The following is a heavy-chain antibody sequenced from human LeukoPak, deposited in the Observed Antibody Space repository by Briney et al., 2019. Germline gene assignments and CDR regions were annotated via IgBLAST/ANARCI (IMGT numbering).Heavy chain of an antibody. Sequence: SETLSLTCTVSGGSISSYYWSWIRQPPGKGLEWIGYIYYSGSTNYNPSLKSRVTISVDTSKIQFSLKLSSVTAADTALYYCARGHCSGGSCCGNGAFDIWGQGTMVTVSS. V-gene: IGHV4-59*01. CDR3: ARGHCSGGSCCGNGAFDI. CDR2: IYYSGST. CDR1: GGSISSYY. D-gene: IGHD2-15*01. J-gene: IGHJ3*02.